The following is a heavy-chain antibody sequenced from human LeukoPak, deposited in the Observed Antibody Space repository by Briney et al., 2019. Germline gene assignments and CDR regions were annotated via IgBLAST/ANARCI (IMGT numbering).Heavy chain of an antibody. Sequence: GGSLRLSCAASGFTFSSYSMNWVRQAPGKGLEWVSSISSSSSYIYYADSVKGRFTISRDNAKNSLYLQMNSLRAEDTAVYYCARAAYCGGDCYSKYAFDIWGQGTMVTVSS. CDR2: ISSSSSYI. D-gene: IGHD2-21*02. V-gene: IGHV3-21*04. J-gene: IGHJ3*02. CDR3: ARAAYCGGDCYSKYAFDI. CDR1: GFTFSSYS.